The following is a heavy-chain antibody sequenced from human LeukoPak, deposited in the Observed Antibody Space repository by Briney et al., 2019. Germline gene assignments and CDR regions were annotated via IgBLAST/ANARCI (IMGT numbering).Heavy chain of an antibody. V-gene: IGHV3-21*01. Sequence: GGSLRLSCAASGFTFNTYNMNWVRQAPGKGPEWVSFISHSSTHIYPADSVKGRFTISRDSAKNSLYLQMNSLRAEDTAVYYCARDDNWNYEDYWGQGTLVTVSS. CDR3: ARDDNWNYEDY. CDR1: GFTFNTYN. J-gene: IGHJ4*02. CDR2: ISHSSTHI. D-gene: IGHD1-7*01.